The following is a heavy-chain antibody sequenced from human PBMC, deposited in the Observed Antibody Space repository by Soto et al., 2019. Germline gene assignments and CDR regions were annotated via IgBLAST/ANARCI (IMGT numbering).Heavy chain of an antibody. Sequence: QVQLQESGPGLVKPSETLSLTCTVSGGSISSYYWSWIWQPPGKGLEWIGYIYYSGSTNYNPSLKTRVTISVDTSKNQFSLKLSSVTAADTAVYYCARDRNMRFGDEVWFYPWGQGTLVTVSS. V-gene: IGHV4-59*01. J-gene: IGHJ5*02. CDR3: ARDRNMRFGDEVWFYP. CDR1: GGSISSYY. CDR2: IYYSGST. D-gene: IGHD3-10*01.